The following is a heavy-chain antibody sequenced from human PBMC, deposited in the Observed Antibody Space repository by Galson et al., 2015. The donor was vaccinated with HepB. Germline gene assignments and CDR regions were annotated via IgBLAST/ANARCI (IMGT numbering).Heavy chain of an antibody. CDR2: IIPTYGTT. CDR3: ARVGGKLGYCSGGSCSNWFDP. Sequence: SCKASGGTFSSYAINWVRQAPGQGLERMGGIIPTYGTTKYAQKFQGRVTITADESTNTAYMELSSLRSEDTAVYYCARVGGKLGYCSGGSCSNWFDPWGQGTLVTVSS. D-gene: IGHD2-15*01. V-gene: IGHV1-69*01. J-gene: IGHJ5*02. CDR1: GGTFSSYA.